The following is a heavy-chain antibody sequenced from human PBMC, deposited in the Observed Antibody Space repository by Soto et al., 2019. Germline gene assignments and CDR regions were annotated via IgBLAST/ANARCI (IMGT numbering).Heavy chain of an antibody. V-gene: IGHV1-69*11. CDR2: IFPLLGSR. CDR1: GGTFGGTG. D-gene: IGHD5-12*01. Sequence: QVQLVQSGAEVKKPGSSVKVSCKASGGTFGGTGVSWVRQAPGQGLEWMGNIFPLLGSRNYAQKFQDRVIISTDESTNIAYLDLSSLKPDDTAVYYCARGDGYNYYFDYWGQGTLVTVSS. J-gene: IGHJ4*02. CDR3: ARGDGYNYYFDY.